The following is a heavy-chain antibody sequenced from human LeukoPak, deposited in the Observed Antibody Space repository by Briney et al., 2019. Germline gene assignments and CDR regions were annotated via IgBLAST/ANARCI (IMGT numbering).Heavy chain of an antibody. D-gene: IGHD5-18*01. CDR3: ARVLGTAMVPYFDY. CDR1: GGSISSYY. CDR2: IYYSGST. V-gene: IGHV4-59*01. Sequence: SETLTLTCTVSGGSISSYYWSWIRQPPGKGLEWIGYIYYSGSTNYNPSLKSRVTISVDTSKNQFSLKLSSVTAADTAVYYCARVLGTAMVPYFDYWGQGTLVTVSS. J-gene: IGHJ4*02.